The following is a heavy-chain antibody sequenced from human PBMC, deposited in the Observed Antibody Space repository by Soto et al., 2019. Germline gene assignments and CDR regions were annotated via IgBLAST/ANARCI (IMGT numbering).Heavy chain of an antibody. J-gene: IGHJ5*02. D-gene: IGHD6-13*01. CDR1: GFTFISSW. CDR3: VSGYSDAWHNGFGA. V-gene: IGHV3-74*03. Sequence: EVQLVESGGGLVQPGGSLRLSCAASGFTFISSWMNWVRQSPGEGLVWVSLISSDGSATMYADSVRGRFTISRDNAKSTLYLPVDCLRAEDTAVYYCVSGYSDAWHNGFGAWGQGTLVTVSS. CDR2: ISSDGSAT.